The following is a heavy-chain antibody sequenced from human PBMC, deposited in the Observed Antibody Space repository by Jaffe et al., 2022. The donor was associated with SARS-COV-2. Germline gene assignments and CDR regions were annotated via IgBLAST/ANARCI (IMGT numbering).Heavy chain of an antibody. CDR2: ISSSSSYI. CDR1: GFTFSSYS. J-gene: IGHJ5*02. CDR3: ARDYSVADKTNWFDP. Sequence: EVQLVESGGGLVKPGGSLRLSCAASGFTFSSYSMNWVRQAPGKGLEWVSSISSSSSYIYYADSVKGRFTISRDNAKNSLYLQMNSLRAEDTAVYYCARDYSVADKTNWFDPWGQGTLVTVSS. D-gene: IGHD6-19*01. V-gene: IGHV3-21*01.